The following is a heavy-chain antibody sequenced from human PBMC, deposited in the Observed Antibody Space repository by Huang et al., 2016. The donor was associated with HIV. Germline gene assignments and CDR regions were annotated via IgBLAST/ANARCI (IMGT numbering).Heavy chain of an antibody. CDR2: ISYDGKTK. CDR1: GFTFSSYG. CDR3: AKGGSAAAVLDF. J-gene: IGHJ4*02. V-gene: IGHV3-30*18. D-gene: IGHD6-13*01. Sequence: QVQLVESGGGVVQPGRSLSISWAASGFTFSSYGMHWGRQAPGKGREGVAVISYDGKTKYDADSVKGRFSISRDNSKTTVYLQLNSLRVEDTAVYYCAKGGSAAAVLDFWGQGTLVTVSS.